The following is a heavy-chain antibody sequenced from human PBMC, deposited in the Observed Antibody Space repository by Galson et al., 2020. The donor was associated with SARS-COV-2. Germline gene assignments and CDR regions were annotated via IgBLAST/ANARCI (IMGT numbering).Heavy chain of an antibody. CDR2: ISYDGSNK. Sequence: GSLRLSCAASGFTFSSYAMHWVSQAPGKGLEWVAVISYDGSNKYYADSVKGRFTISRDNSKNTLYLQMNSLRAEDTAVYYCARDLDGSGSGQEMDVWGQGTTVTVSS. CDR1: GFTFSSYA. D-gene: IGHD3-10*01. J-gene: IGHJ6*02. V-gene: IGHV3-30*04. CDR3: ARDLDGSGSGQEMDV.